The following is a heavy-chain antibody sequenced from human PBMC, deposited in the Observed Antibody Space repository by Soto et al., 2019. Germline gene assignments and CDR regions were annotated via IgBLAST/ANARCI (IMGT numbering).Heavy chain of an antibody. Sequence: PGGSLRLSCAASGFTFSSYGMHWVRQAPGKGLEWVAVIWYDGSNKYYADSVKGRFTISRDNSKNTLYLQMNSLRAEDTAVYYCARDGPLDYYDSSGPPFDYWGQGTLVTVS. CDR3: ARDGPLDYYDSSGPPFDY. CDR2: IWYDGSNK. CDR1: GFTFSSYG. D-gene: IGHD3-22*01. V-gene: IGHV3-33*01. J-gene: IGHJ4*02.